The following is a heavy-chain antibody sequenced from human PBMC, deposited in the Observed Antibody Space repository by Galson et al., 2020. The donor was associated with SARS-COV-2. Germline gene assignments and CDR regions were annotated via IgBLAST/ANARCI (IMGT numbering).Heavy chain of an antibody. CDR3: AREGGSGIIAAATDY. V-gene: IGHV3-33*01. D-gene: IGHD6-25*01. Sequence: PGGSLRLSCAASGFTFSNYAMHWVRQAPGKGLEWVAVIWYDGANKFYADSVKGRFTISRDNSKNTLYLQMNSLRAEDTAIYYCAREGGSGIIAAATDYWGQGTLVTVSS. CDR2: IWYDGANK. CDR1: GFTFSNYA. J-gene: IGHJ4*02.